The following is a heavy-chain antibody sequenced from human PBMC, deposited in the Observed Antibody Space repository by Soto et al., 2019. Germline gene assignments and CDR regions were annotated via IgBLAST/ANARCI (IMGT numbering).Heavy chain of an antibody. V-gene: IGHV1-18*01. D-gene: IGHD6-13*01. J-gene: IGHJ4*02. CDR1: GGSLSSYG. CDR3: ARPLQQLAPNFDY. CDR2: ISANNGNT. Sequence: ASVNVSSNASGGSLSSYGISWVRQAPGQGLEWMGWISANNGNTNYAQKLQGRVTMTTDTSTNTAYMELRSLRSDDTAVYYCARPLQQLAPNFDYWGQGTLVTVSS.